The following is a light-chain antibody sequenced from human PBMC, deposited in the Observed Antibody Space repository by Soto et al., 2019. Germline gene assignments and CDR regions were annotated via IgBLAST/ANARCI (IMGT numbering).Light chain of an antibody. J-gene: IGKJ1*01. Sequence: EIVLTQSPGTLSLSPGERATLSCRASQSVSSSYLAWYQQKPGQAPRLLIYGASSRATGIPDRFSGSGSGTDFTLTISRLEPEDFAVYYCQQYGSSPYLTWTFGQGTKVDIK. V-gene: IGKV3-20*01. CDR2: GAS. CDR3: QQYGSSPYLTWT. CDR1: QSVSSSY.